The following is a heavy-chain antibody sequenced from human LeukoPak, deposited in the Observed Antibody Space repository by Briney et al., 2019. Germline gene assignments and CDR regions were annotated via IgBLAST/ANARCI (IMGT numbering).Heavy chain of an antibody. D-gene: IGHD5-18*01. CDR1: GGSFSSYY. Sequence: SETLSLTCAVYGGSFSSYYWSWIRQPPGKGLEWIGEINHSGSTNYNPSLKSRVTISVDTSKNQFSLKLSSVTAADTAVYYCARVGGYSYGYNVLDYWGQGTLVTVSS. V-gene: IGHV4-34*01. CDR2: INHSGST. J-gene: IGHJ4*02. CDR3: ARVGGYSYGYNVLDY.